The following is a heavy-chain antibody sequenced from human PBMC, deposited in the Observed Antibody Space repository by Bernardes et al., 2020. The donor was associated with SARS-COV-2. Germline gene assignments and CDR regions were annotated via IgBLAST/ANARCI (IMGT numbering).Heavy chain of an antibody. CDR2: IYSSGST. CDR1: GGSISSGSYY. CDR3: ARHGTIAAPNWFDP. D-gene: IGHD6-13*01. V-gene: IGHV4-61*02. Sequence: TLSLTCTVSGGSISSGSYYWSWIRQPAGKGLEWIGRIYSSGSTNYNPSLKSRVTMSVDTSKNHLSLKLSSVTAADTAVYYCARHGTIAAPNWFDPWGQGTLVTVSS. J-gene: IGHJ5*02.